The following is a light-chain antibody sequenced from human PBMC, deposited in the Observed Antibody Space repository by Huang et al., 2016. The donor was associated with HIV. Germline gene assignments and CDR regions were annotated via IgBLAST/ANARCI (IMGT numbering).Light chain of an antibody. CDR3: QQYYQNPQT. V-gene: IGKV4-1*01. CDR2: WAS. J-gene: IGKJ5*01. Sequence: DIVMTQSPDSLSVSPGERATIDCKSSQSLLYSLNNKNYLAWFQQKPGRPTKLLLYWASTRESGIPERFSGSGSGTDFTLTINNLQPEDVATYYCQQYYQNPQTFGQGT. CDR1: QSLLYSLNNKNY.